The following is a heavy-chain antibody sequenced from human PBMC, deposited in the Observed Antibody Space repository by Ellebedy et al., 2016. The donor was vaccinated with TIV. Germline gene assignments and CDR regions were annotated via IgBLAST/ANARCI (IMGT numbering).Heavy chain of an antibody. CDR3: ARDFQW. Sequence: SETLSLTCTVSGGSITSYYWSWIRQPPGKGLEWIGEITHSGITNYNPSLMSRATISVDTSKNQFSLNLNSVVAADTAVYYCARDFQWWGQGTLVTVSS. CDR1: GGSITSYY. J-gene: IGHJ4*02. CDR2: ITHSGIT. D-gene: IGHD6-19*01. V-gene: IGHV4-34*01.